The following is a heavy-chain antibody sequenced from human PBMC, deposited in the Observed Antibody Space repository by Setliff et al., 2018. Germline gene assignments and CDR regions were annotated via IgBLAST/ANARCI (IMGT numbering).Heavy chain of an antibody. J-gene: IGHJ4*02. CDR2: IYRNGNT. D-gene: IGHD4-17*01. Sequence: SETLSLTCSVSDFSINSGYYWGWIRQSPGEGLEWIGSIYRNGNTYYNPSLKSRVTISVDTSKNQLSLKLNSVAAADTAVYYCARQIDYGDFQYFDYWGQGTLVTVSS. CDR1: DFSINSGYY. CDR3: ARQIDYGDFQYFDY. V-gene: IGHV4-38-2*01.